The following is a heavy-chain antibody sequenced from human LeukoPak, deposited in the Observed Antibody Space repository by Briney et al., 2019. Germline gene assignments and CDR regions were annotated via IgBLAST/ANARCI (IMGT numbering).Heavy chain of an antibody. CDR3: ARGYSSGWYDY. CDR1: GGSFSGYY. D-gene: IGHD6-19*01. J-gene: IGHJ4*02. CDR2: INHSGST. Sequence: PSETLSLTCAVYGGSFSGYYWSWIRQPPGKGLEWIGEINHSGSTNYNPSLKSRVTISVDTSKNQFSLNLSSVTAADTAVYYCARGYSSGWYDYCGQGTLVTVSS. V-gene: IGHV4-34*01.